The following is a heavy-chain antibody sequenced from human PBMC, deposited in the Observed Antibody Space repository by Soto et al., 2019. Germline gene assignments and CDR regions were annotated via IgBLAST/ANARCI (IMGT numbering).Heavy chain of an antibody. J-gene: IGHJ6*02. CDR2: IYYSGST. CDR3: ARLGPTTVPTSYFTGNYNGMDV. D-gene: IGHD4-17*01. V-gene: IGHV4-30-4*01. CDR1: GGSISSGDYY. Sequence: SETLSLTCTVSGGSISSGDYYWSWIRQPPGKGLEWIGYIYYSGSTYYNPSLRSRLTISVDTSKNQFSLKLSSVTAADTTVYCCARLGPTTVPTSYFTGNYNGMDVWGQGTTVTVSS.